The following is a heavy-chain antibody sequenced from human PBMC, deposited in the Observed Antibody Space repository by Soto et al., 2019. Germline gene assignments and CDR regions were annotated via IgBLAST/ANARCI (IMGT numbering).Heavy chain of an antibody. V-gene: IGHV4-31*03. CDR3: ARSGYSYGPNPLLY. J-gene: IGHJ4*02. CDR2: IYYSGST. CDR1: GGSISSGGYY. Sequence: QVQLQESGPGLVKPSQTLSLTCTVSGGSISSGGYYWSWIRQHPGNGLEWIGYIYYSGSTYYNPSLKSRVTIAVDTSKNQFSLKLSSVTAADTAVYYCARSGYSYGPNPLLYWGQGTLVTVSS. D-gene: IGHD5-18*01.